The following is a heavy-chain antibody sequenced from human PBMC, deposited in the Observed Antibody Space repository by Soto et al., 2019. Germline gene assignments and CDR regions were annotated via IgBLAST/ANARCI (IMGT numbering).Heavy chain of an antibody. V-gene: IGHV4-31*02. J-gene: IGHJ5*02. CDR2: IYNTGST. CDR3: ARDQGYGSWKWGNDP. D-gene: IGHD3-10*01. Sequence: WTWIRQHPEKGLEWIGYIYNTGSTYYNPSLQSRLTLSIDTSENQFSLRLSSVTAEDTAVYYCARDQGYGSWKWGNDPWGHGTLVIVSS.